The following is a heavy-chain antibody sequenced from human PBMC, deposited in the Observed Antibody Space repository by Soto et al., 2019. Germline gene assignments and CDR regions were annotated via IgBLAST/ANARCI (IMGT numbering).Heavy chain of an antibody. CDR3: SRGCRQGRIKHVHGADAFDM. CDR1: GGTFSSYA. CDR2: IIPLFGTA. J-gene: IGHJ3*02. D-gene: IGHD2-21*01. V-gene: IGHV1-69*01. Sequence: QVQLVQSGAEVKKPGSSVKVSCKASGGTFSSYAISWVRQAPGQGPEWMGGIIPLFGTANYAQKFQGRVTIPGAASPSPSYMVLRCLRSQDKAVYYCSRGCRQGRIKHVHGADAFDMWGQGTLVTVSS.